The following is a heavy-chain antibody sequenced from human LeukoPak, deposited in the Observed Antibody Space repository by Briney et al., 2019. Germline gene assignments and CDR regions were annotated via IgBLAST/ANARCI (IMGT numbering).Heavy chain of an antibody. J-gene: IGHJ6*02. CDR3: ARGEGLHDFWSGYYYYGMDV. CDR1: GGSISSYY. Sequence: SETLSLTCTVAGGSISSYYWSWIRQPPGEGLGWNGYIYYSGSTNYNPSLKSRVTISVDTSKNQFSLKLSSVTAADTAVYNGARGEGLHDFWSGYYYYGMDVWGQGTTVTVSS. V-gene: IGHV4-59*01. D-gene: IGHD3-3*01. CDR2: IYYSGST.